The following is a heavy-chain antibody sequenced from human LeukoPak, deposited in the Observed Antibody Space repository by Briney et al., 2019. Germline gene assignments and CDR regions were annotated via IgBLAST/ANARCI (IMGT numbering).Heavy chain of an antibody. CDR2: ISAYNGNT. CDR3: ASGIAMVRGVIMGYFDY. CDR1: GYTFTSYG. V-gene: IGHV1-18*01. J-gene: IGHJ4*02. Sequence: GASVKVSCKASGYTFTSYGISWVRQTPGQGLEWMGWISAYNGNTNYAQKLQGRVTMTTDTSTSTAYMELRSLRSDDTAVYYCASGIAMVRGVIMGYFDYWGQGTMVTVSS. D-gene: IGHD3-10*01.